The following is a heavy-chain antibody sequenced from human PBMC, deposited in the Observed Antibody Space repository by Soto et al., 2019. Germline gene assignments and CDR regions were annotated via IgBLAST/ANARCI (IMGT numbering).Heavy chain of an antibody. D-gene: IGHD1-26*01. J-gene: IGHJ3*01. CDR3: ALGDTPA. V-gene: IGHV4-4*07. CDR2: VYSSGSS. Sequence: QVQLQESGPGLVKPSETLSLNCTVSGASITDIYWSWIRQPAGEGLEWIGRVYSSGSSNYNPSLKSRVTMSLDTSRNHISLTLTSVKAADSSFYYCALGDTPAWGQGTLVIVSS. CDR1: GASITDIY.